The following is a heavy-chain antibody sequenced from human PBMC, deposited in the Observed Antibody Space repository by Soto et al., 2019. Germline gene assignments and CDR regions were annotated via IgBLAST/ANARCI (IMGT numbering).Heavy chain of an antibody. J-gene: IGHJ4*02. V-gene: IGHV3-15*01. CDR3: ELTDMINRDSSTRFDY. Sequence: GGSLRLSCAASGLTFSNVWMTWVRQAPGKGLEWVGRIKSKSDGETADVAAPVKARFTISRDDSKNTVFLEMNSLKSEETALYYCELTDMINRDSSTRFDYWGRGTQVTVSS. CDR2: IKSKSDGETA. D-gene: IGHD3-16*01. CDR1: GLTFSNVW.